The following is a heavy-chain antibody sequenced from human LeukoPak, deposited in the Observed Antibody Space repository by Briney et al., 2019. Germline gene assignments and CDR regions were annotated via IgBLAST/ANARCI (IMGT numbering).Heavy chain of an antibody. D-gene: IGHD6-19*01. J-gene: IGHJ4*02. CDR1: GFAFSSYG. CDR2: IRFDGSDK. Sequence: PGGSLRLSCTASGFAFSSYGMHWVRQAPGKGLVWVAFIRFDGSDKYYADSVKGRFTISRGNSKNTLYLQMNSLRAEDTAVYYCAKTQNQWLGTFDYWGQGTLVTVSS. CDR3: AKTQNQWLGTFDY. V-gene: IGHV3-30*02.